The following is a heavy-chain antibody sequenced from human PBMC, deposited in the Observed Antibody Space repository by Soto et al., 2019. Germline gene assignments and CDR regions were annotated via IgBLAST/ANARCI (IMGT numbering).Heavy chain of an antibody. CDR3: ARGGGAAAGTPLYY. CDR2: INHSGST. D-gene: IGHD6-13*01. V-gene: IGHV4-34*01. J-gene: IGHJ4*02. CDR1: GGSFSGYY. Sequence: SETLSLTCAVYGGSFSGYYWSWIRQPPGKGLEWIGEINHSGSTNYNPSLKSRVTISVDTSKNQFSLKLSSVTAADTAVYYCARGGGAAAGTPLYYWGQGTLVTVSS.